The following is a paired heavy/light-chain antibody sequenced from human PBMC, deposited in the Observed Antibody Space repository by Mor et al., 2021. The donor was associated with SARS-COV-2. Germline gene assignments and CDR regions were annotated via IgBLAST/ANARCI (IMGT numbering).Heavy chain of an antibody. CDR3: ARAAAPGIAYFGGASDGSDY. D-gene: IGHD6-13*01. CDR1: GYTFTGYY. Sequence: QVQLVQSGAEVKKPGASVKVSCKASGYTFTGYYMHWVRQAPGQGLEWMGRINPNSGGTNYAQRFQGRVTMTRDTSISTAYMELSRLRSDDTAVYYCARAAAPGIAYFGGASDGSDYWGQGALVTVSS. V-gene: IGHV1-2*06. CDR2: INPNSGGT. J-gene: IGHJ4*02.
Light chain of an antibody. CDR3: HQSSSFPFT. V-gene: IGKV6-21*02. CDR1: QSIGSS. CDR2: YTS. J-gene: IGKJ3*01. Sequence: EIVLTQSPDFQSVTPKEKVTITCRPSQSIGSSLHWYQQKPDQSPKLLIKYTSQSISGVPSRFSGSGSGTDFTLTINSLEAEDAATYYCHQSSSFPFTFGPGTKVDIK.